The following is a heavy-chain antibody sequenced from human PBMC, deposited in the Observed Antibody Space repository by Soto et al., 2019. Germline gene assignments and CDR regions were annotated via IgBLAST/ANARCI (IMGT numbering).Heavy chain of an antibody. CDR3: ARDRKAIFGVVRVLHYYYGMDV. CDR1: GFTFSSYA. CDR2: ISYDGSNK. D-gene: IGHD3-3*01. Sequence: QVQLVESGGGVVQPGRSLRLSCAASGFTFSSYAMHWVRQAPGKGLEWVAVISYDGSNKYYADSVKGRFTISRDNSKNTLHLQMNSLRAEDTAVYYCARDRKAIFGVVRVLHYYYGMDVWGQGTTVTVSS. J-gene: IGHJ6*02. V-gene: IGHV3-30-3*01.